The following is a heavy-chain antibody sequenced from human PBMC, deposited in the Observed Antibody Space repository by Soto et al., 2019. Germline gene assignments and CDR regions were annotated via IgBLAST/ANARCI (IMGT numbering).Heavy chain of an antibody. CDR1: GYSFSRYW. V-gene: IGHV5-10-1*01. Sequence: GESLKISCQGFGYSFSRYWISWVRQMPGEGLGWMGRIDPSDAYTNYSPSFQGTVTLSTNKPIRTAYLQWSSVRASDTSMYYCARRYCSSPSCPSNCYAMDVWGQGTTVTVSS. CDR3: ARRYCSSPSCPSNCYAMDV. J-gene: IGHJ6*02. CDR2: IDPSDAYT. D-gene: IGHD2-2*01.